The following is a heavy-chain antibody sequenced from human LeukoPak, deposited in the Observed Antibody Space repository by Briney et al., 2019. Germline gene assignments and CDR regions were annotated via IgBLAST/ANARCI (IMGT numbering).Heavy chain of an antibody. V-gene: IGHV4-34*01. Sequence: SETVSLTCAVYGGSFSGYYWSWIRQPPGKGLEWIGEINHSGSTNYNPSLKSRVTISVDASKNQFSLKLSSVTAADTAVYYCARIGYCSSTSCYGMDVWGQGTTVTVSS. D-gene: IGHD2-2*01. CDR3: ARIGYCSSTSCYGMDV. J-gene: IGHJ6*02. CDR1: GGSFSGYY. CDR2: INHSGST.